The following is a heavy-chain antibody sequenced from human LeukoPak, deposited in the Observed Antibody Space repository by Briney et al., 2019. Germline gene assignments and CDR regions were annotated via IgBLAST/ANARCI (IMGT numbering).Heavy chain of an antibody. CDR2: INHSGST. V-gene: IGHV4-34*01. J-gene: IGHJ3*02. D-gene: IGHD3-22*01. CDR3: ARKYRPHITMIVVVPTRNAFDI. Sequence: SETLSLTCAVYGGSFSGYYWSWIRQPPGKGLEWIGEINHSGSTNYNPSLKSRVTISVDTSKNQFSLKLSSVTAADTAVYYCARKYRPHITMIVVVPTRNAFDIWGQGTMVTVSS. CDR1: GGSFSGYY.